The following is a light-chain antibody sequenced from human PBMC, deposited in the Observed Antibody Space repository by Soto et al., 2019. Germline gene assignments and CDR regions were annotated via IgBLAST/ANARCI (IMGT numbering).Light chain of an antibody. Sequence: QSALTQPASVSGSPGQSIAISCTGSSSDVGGYNYVSWYQQHPGKAPKLMIYDVSNRPSGVSNHFSGSKSGNTASLTISGLQAEDEADYYCSSHTSSSTRVFGGGTKLTVL. J-gene: IGLJ3*02. V-gene: IGLV2-14*01. CDR3: SSHTSSSTRV. CDR2: DVS. CDR1: SSDVGGYNY.